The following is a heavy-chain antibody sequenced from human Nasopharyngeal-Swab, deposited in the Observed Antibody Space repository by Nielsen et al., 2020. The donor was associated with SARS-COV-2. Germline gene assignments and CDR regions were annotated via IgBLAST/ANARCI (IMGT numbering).Heavy chain of an antibody. CDR1: GFTFSNYG. CDR3: ARGAFGLGHSWFDP. D-gene: IGHD3/OR15-3a*01. J-gene: IGHJ5*02. Sequence: GGSLRLSCAASGFTFSNYGMHWVRQAPGKGLEWVAVISYDGSNKYYAESVKGRFTISRDSSKNTLYLQVNSLRLEDTAVYYCARGAFGLGHSWFDPWGQGTLVTVSS. V-gene: IGHV3-30*03. CDR2: ISYDGSNK.